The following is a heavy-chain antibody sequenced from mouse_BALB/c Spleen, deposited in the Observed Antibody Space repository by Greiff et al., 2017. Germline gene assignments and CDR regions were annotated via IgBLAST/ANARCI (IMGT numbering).Heavy chain of an antibody. D-gene: IGHD1-1*01. Sequence: EVKLVESGGGLVQPGGSRKLSCAASGFTFSSFGMHWVRQAPEKGLEWVAYISSGSSTIYYPDSVKGRFTISRDNARNILYLQMSSLRSEDTAMYYCAREEDYYGSSYPFAYWGQGTLVTVSA. V-gene: IGHV5-17*02. CDR2: ISSGSSTI. J-gene: IGHJ3*01. CDR3: AREEDYYGSSYPFAY. CDR1: GFTFSSFG.